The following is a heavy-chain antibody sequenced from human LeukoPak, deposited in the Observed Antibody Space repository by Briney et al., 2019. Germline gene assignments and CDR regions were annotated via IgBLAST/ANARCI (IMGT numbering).Heavy chain of an antibody. J-gene: IGHJ4*02. CDR2: ISSSGRTI. Sequence: PGGSLRLSCAASGFTFNNYQTNWVRQAPGKGLECISCISSSGRTIYYADSLKGRFTVSRDNAKNSLYLRMNNLRAEDTAVYYCARGEYYFDYWGQGTLVTVSS. V-gene: IGHV3-48*03. CDR3: ARGEYYFDY. CDR1: GFTFNNYQ.